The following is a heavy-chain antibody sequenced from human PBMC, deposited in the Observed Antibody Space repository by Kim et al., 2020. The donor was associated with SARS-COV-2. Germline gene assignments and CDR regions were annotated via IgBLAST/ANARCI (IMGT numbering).Heavy chain of an antibody. V-gene: IGHV1-69*13. J-gene: IGHJ1*01. CDR1: GGTFSSYA. CDR3: ARARLLWFGEIQEYFQH. D-gene: IGHD3-10*01. Sequence: SVKVSCKASGGTFSSYAISWVRQAPGQGLEWMGGIIPIFGTANYAQKFQGRVTITADESTSTAYMELSSLRSEDTAVYYCARARLLWFGEIQEYFQHWGQGTLVTVSS. CDR2: IIPIFGTA.